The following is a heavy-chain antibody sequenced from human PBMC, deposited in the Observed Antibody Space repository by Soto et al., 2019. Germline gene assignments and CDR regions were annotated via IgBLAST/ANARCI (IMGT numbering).Heavy chain of an antibody. D-gene: IGHD6-13*01. J-gene: IGHJ5*02. V-gene: IGHV4-59*01. Sequence: PSETLSLTCTVSGGSISSYYWSWIRQPPGKGLEWIGYIYYSGSTNYNPSLKSRVTISVDTSKNQFSLKLSSVTAADTAVYYCARAKKYSSSYCGAWFDPWGQGTLVTVSS. CDR3: ARAKKYSSSYCGAWFDP. CDR2: IYYSGST. CDR1: GGSISSYY.